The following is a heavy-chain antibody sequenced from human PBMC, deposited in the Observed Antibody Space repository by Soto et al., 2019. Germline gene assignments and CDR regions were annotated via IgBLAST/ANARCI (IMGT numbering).Heavy chain of an antibody. J-gene: IGHJ4*02. V-gene: IGHV3-23*01. CDR1: GFTFSSYA. Sequence: GGSLRLSCAASGFTFSSYAMSWVRQAPGKGLEWVSSISAGGGGTYYADSVKGRFTISRDNSKNTLYLQMNSLRAEDTAVYYCAKRVTVTHAARYFDYWGQGTLVTVSS. D-gene: IGHD4-17*01. CDR3: AKRVTVTHAARYFDY. CDR2: ISAGGGGT.